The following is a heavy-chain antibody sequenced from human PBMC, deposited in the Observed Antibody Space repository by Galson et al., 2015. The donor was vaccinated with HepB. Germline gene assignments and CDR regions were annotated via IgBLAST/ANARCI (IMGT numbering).Heavy chain of an antibody. V-gene: IGHV1-18*01. CDR2: ISANIGNT. CDR3: ARFSDGSFDY. Sequence: SVKVSCKASGYTFSTYGITWVRQAPGQGLEWMGWISANIGNTKYAQKFQGRVTMTTDTSTTTAYMELRSLRSDDTAVFYCARFSDGSFDYRGQGTLVTVSS. CDR1: GYTFSTYG. J-gene: IGHJ4*02. D-gene: IGHD2-15*01.